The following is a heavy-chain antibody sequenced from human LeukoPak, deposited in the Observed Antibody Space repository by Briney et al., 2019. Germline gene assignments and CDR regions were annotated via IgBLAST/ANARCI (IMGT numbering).Heavy chain of an antibody. V-gene: IGHV1-2*06. Sequence: ASVKAPCKASGYTFTGYYIDWVRQAPGQGLEWVGRINPNSGGTNSAVRFQGRVTMTRDTSISTAYMELSRLRFDDTAVYYCASGSSYDSSGRGFDYWGQGTLVTVSS. CDR3: ASGSSYDSSGRGFDY. CDR1: GYTFTGYY. CDR2: INPNSGGT. D-gene: IGHD3-22*01. J-gene: IGHJ4*02.